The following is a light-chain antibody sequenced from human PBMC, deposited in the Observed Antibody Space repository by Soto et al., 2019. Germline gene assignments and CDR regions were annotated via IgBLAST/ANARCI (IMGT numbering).Light chain of an antibody. CDR3: SSWRTASTPYV. CDR2: DVS. CDR1: SSDIGNYNY. Sequence: QSVLTQPASVSGSPGQSITISCTGTSSDIGNYNYVAWYQQYPGKAPKLVIFDVSNRPSGVSHRFSGSKSANTALLTISGLQAEDVADYYCSSWRTASTPYVFGTGTKVTVL. J-gene: IGLJ1*01. V-gene: IGLV2-14*03.